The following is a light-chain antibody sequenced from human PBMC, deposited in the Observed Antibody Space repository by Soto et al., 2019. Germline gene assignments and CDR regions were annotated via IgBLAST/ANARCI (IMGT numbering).Light chain of an antibody. Sequence: DIQMTQSPSTLSASVGDRVTITCRASQSISIWLAWYQQKPGKAPKILIYKASSLESGVPSRFSGNGSGTKFTLTISSLQPDDFATYYCQQYSTYTPRTFGQGTKVEIK. J-gene: IGKJ1*01. V-gene: IGKV1-5*03. CDR3: QQYSTYTPRT. CDR1: QSISIW. CDR2: KAS.